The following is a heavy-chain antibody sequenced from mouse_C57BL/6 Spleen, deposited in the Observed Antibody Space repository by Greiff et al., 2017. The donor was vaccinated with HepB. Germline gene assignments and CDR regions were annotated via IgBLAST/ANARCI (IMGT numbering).Heavy chain of an antibody. Sequence: VKLQESGAELVKPGASVKISCKASGYAFSSYWMNWVKQRPGKGLEWIGQIYPGDGDTNYNGKFKGKATLTADKSSSTAYMQLSSLTSEDSAVYFCVRGDYYGSSYGFAYWGQGTLVTVSA. J-gene: IGHJ3*01. CDR3: VRGDYYGSSYGFAY. CDR2: IYPGDGDT. CDR1: GYAFSSYW. V-gene: IGHV1-80*01. D-gene: IGHD1-1*01.